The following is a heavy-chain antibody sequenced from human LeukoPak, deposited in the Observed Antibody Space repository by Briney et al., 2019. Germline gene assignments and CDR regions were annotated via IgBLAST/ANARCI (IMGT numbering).Heavy chain of an antibody. J-gene: IGHJ2*01. CDR3: ASSSGDYNWYFDL. CDR1: GGSISSGGYY. CDR2: IYYSGST. Sequence: SQTLSLTCTVSGGSISSGGYYWSWIRQHPGKGLEWIGYIYYSGSTYYNPSLKSRVTISVDPSKNQFSLKLSSVTAADTAVYYCASSSGDYNWYFDLWGRGTLVTVSS. D-gene: IGHD4-17*01. V-gene: IGHV4-31*03.